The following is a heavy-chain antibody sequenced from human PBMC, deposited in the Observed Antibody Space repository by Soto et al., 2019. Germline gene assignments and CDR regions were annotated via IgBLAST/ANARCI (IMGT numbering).Heavy chain of an antibody. J-gene: IGHJ6*03. CDR2: IKQDGSGK. CDR3: AKPTQPAPYSYYYMDV. D-gene: IGHD2-2*01. CDR1: GFTFSSYW. V-gene: IGHV3-7*05. Sequence: GGSLRLSCAASGFTFSSYWMSWVRQAPGKGLEWVANIKQDGSGKYYVDSVKGRFTISRENAKNTQYLQMNSLRAEDTAVYYCAKPTQPAPYSYYYMDVWGKGTMVTVSS.